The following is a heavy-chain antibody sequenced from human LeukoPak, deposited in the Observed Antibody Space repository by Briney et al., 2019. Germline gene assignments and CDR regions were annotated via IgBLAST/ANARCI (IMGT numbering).Heavy chain of an antibody. J-gene: IGHJ4*02. V-gene: IGHV3-23*01. CDR3: AKDHLGGPYFFHY. Sequence: GGSLRLSCAFSGFTFSSYAMSWVRQAPGKGLEWVATIGGTGVRTYYADSVKGRFTISRDNSKNTLYLQINSLRAEDTAVYFCAKDHLGGPYFFHYWGQGTLVTVSS. D-gene: IGHD3-16*01. CDR1: GFTFSSYA. CDR2: IGGTGVRT.